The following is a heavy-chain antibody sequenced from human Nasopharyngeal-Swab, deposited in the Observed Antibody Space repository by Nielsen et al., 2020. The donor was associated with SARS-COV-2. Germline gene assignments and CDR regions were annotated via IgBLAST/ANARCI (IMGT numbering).Heavy chain of an antibody. J-gene: IGHJ4*02. V-gene: IGHV3-30*03. CDR1: AFTFISPS. CDR3: ARDAPAHYGAFY. D-gene: IGHD4-17*01. CDR2: IAHDASNE. Sequence: SLKISCAASAFTFISPSMHWVRPAPGKLLELVSFIAHDASNEYYGDSVKGRFSISRDSSKNTLYLQMDSLRGEDTAVYYCARDAPAHYGAFYWGRGTLVTVSS.